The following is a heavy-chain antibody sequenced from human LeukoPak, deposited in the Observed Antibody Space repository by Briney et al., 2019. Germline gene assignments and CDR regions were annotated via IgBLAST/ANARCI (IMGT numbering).Heavy chain of an antibody. D-gene: IGHD3-10*01. J-gene: IGHJ4*02. V-gene: IGHV3-53*01. Sequence: GSPGIFLAASGVTVRYNYMRWVRQAPGEGLEWVSVIYSGGSTYYADSVKGRFTISRDNSMNTLYLQMNSLRAEDTAVYYCARDRYGSGTTEWGQGTLVTVSS. CDR3: ARDRYGSGTTE. CDR2: IYSGGST. CDR1: GVTVRYNY.